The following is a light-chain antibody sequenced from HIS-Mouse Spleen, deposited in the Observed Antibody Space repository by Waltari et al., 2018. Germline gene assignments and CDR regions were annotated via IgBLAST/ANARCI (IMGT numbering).Light chain of an antibody. Sequence: MTQSPSSLSASVGDRVTITCQASQDISNYLNWYQQKPGKAPKLLIYDASNLETGVPSRFSGSGSGTDFTFTISSLQPEDIATYYCQQYDNLPYTFGQGTKLEIK. J-gene: IGKJ2*01. CDR1: QDISNY. CDR2: DAS. CDR3: QQYDNLPYT. V-gene: IGKV1-33*01.